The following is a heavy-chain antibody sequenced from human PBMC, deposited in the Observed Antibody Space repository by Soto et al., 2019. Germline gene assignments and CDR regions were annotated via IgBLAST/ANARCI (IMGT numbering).Heavy chain of an antibody. CDR3: ARISGGPIS. V-gene: IGHV4-4*07. CDR2: IHSGGAT. J-gene: IGHJ5*02. CDR1: GDSITGYF. Sequence: SETLSLTCTVSGDSITGYFWNWFRQPAGKRLEWIGRIHSGGATDYNPSLRSRLTVSVDTSKSQLFLKLNSVTAADTAVYYCARISGGPISWGQGTLVTVSS.